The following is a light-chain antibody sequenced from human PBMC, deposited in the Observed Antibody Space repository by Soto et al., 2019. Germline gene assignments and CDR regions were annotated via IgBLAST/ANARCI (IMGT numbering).Light chain of an antibody. CDR1: QSVSSN. CDR2: GAS. J-gene: IGKJ5*01. V-gene: IGKV3-15*01. CDR3: QQRSNWPLT. Sequence: EIVMTQSPATLSVSPGERATLSCRASQSVSSNLAWYQQKPGQAPRLLIYGASTRATGIPARFSGSGSGTDFTLTISSLEPEDFAVYYCQQRSNWPLTFGQGNDWRL.